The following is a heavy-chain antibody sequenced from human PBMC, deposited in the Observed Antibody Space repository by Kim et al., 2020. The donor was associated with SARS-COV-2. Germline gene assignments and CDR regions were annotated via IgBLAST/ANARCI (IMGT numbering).Heavy chain of an antibody. V-gene: IGHV6-1*01. J-gene: IGHJ4*02. Sequence: AGTVKRRITINPDTSKNQFSLQLNSVTPEDTAVYYCARHSSSWYKVYFDYWGQGTLVTVSS. D-gene: IGHD6-13*01. CDR3: ARHSSSWYKVYFDY.